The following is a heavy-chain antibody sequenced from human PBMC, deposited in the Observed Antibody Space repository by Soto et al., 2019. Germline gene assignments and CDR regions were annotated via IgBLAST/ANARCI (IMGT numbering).Heavy chain of an antibody. CDR1: GFTFSSYA. V-gene: IGHV3-23*01. J-gene: IGHJ5*02. D-gene: IGHD6-13*01. CDR2: ISGSGGST. CDR3: AKGPDSSSWSPSGNWFDP. Sequence: PGGSLRLSCAASGFTFSSYAMSWVRQAPGKGLEWVSAISGSGGSTYYADSVKGRFTISRDNSKNTLYLQMNSLRAEDTAVYYCAKGPDSSSWSPSGNWFDPWGQGTLVTVSS.